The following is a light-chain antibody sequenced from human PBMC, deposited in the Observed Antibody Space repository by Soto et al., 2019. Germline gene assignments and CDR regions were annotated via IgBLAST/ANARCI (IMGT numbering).Light chain of an antibody. CDR2: EVT. CDR1: SSDVGGYNY. Sequence: QSALTQPASVSGSPGQSITISCTGTSSDVGGYNYVSWYQQHPGKAPKLMIYEVTNRPSGVSTRFSGSKSGNTASLTISGLQAEDEADYYFSSYTSSSSYVFGTGTKLTVL. CDR3: SSYTSSSSYV. V-gene: IGLV2-14*01. J-gene: IGLJ1*01.